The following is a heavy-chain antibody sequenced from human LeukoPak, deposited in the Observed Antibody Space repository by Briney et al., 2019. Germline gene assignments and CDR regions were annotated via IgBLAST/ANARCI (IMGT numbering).Heavy chain of an antibody. CDR3: ARGCGGDCYPFDY. J-gene: IGHJ4*02. V-gene: IGHV3-48*04. CDR1: GFTFSSYS. CDR2: ISSSSSTI. D-gene: IGHD2-21*02. Sequence: GGSLRLSCAASGFTFSSYSMNWVRQAPGKGLEWVSYISSSSSTIYYADSVKGRFTISRDNAKNSLYLQMNSLRAEDTAVYYCARGCGGDCYPFDYWGQGTLVTVSS.